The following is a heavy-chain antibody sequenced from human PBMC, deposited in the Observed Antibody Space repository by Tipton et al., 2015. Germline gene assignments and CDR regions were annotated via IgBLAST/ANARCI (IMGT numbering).Heavy chain of an antibody. V-gene: IGHV3-7*01. CDR3: ARDREGSGFDAFDM. D-gene: IGHD2-15*01. J-gene: IGHJ3*02. CDR2: IKQDGSEK. CDR1: GFTFQNYW. Sequence: SLRLSCAASGFTFQNYWMNWVRQTPGKGLEWVANIKQDGSEKYYADSVKGRFTISRDNAKRSLYLQMDSLRAEDTAVYYCARDREGSGFDAFDMWGQGTMVTVSS.